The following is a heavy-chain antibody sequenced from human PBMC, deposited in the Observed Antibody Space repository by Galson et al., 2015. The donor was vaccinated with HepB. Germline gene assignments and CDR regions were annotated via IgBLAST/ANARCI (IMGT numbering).Heavy chain of an antibody. CDR2: ISWNSGSI. J-gene: IGHJ4*02. V-gene: IGHV3-9*01. D-gene: IGHD2-21*01. Sequence: SLRLSCAASGFTFDDYAMHWVRQAPGKGLEWVSGISWNSGSIGYADSVKGRFTISRDSAKNSLYLQMNSLRAEDTALYYCAKDIGVVIASYYFDYWGQGTLVTVSS. CDR3: AKDIGVVIASYYFDY. CDR1: GFTFDDYA.